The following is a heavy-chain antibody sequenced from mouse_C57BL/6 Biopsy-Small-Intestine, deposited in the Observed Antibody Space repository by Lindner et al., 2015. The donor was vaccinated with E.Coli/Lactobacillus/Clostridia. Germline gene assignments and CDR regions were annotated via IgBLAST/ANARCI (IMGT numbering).Heavy chain of an antibody. CDR1: GYSFTGYF. D-gene: IGHD1-1*01. CDR2: INPYNGDT. Sequence: VQLQESGPELVKPGASVKISCKASGYSFTGYFMNWVMQSHGKSLEWIGRINPYNGDTFYNQKFKGKATLTVDKSSSTAHMELRSLASEDSAVYCCARSTLLRTDYWGQGTTLTVS. J-gene: IGHJ2*01. V-gene: IGHV1-20*02. CDR3: ARSTLLRTDY.